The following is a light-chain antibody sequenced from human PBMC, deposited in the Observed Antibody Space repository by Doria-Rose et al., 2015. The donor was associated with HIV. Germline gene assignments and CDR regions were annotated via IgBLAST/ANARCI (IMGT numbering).Light chain of an antibody. V-gene: IGKV4-1*01. J-gene: IGKJ3*01. CDR2: WAS. CDR3: QQYYGTPS. Sequence: DIRVTQSPESLGMSLGERATLNCKSNQSLLYTSKNYLAWYQQKPGQPPKLLSYWASTRQSGVPARFSGSGSVTEFTLTISSLEAEDVAVYYCQQYYGTPSFGPGTTVDIK. CDR1: QSLLYTSKNY.